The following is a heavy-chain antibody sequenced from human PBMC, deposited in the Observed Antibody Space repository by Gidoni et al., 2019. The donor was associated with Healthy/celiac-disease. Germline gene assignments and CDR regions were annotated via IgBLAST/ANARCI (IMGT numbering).Heavy chain of an antibody. D-gene: IGHD6-13*01. CDR1: AGTFSSYA. V-gene: IGHV1-69*01. Sequence: QVQPAQSGAEVKKPGSSVKVSCTAPAGTFSSYASSWVRQAPGQVLEWMGGIIPIYGTANYAQKSQGRGTITADESTSTAYMELSSLRSKDTAVYYYARGRPLVAAGTKGFDPWGQGTLVTVSS. CDR2: IIPIYGTA. J-gene: IGHJ5*02. CDR3: ARGRPLVAAGTKGFDP.